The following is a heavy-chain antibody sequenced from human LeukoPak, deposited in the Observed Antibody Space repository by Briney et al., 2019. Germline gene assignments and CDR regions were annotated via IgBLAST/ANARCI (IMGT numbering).Heavy chain of an antibody. CDR3: ARGNSGYYGSGGICDY. Sequence: SETLSLTCAVYGGSFSGYYWSWIRQPPGKGLEWIGEINHSGSTNYNPSLKSRVTISVDTSKNQFSLKLSSVTAADTAVYYCARGNSGYYGSGGICDYWGQGTLVTVSS. J-gene: IGHJ4*02. V-gene: IGHV4-34*01. CDR1: GGSFSGYY. CDR2: INHSGST. D-gene: IGHD3-10*01.